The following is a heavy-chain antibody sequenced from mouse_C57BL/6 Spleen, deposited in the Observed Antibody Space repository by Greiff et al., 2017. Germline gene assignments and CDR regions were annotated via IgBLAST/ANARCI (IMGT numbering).Heavy chain of an antibody. Sequence: QVQLQQSGPELVKPGASVKISCKASGYAFSSSWMNWVKQRPGKGLEWIGRIYPGDGDTNYNGKFKGKATLTADNSSSTAYMQLSSLTSEDSAVYFCARSDYYGSEMDYWGQGTSFTVSS. V-gene: IGHV1-82*01. CDR2: IYPGDGDT. CDR3: ARSDYYGSEMDY. D-gene: IGHD1-1*01. CDR1: GYAFSSSW. J-gene: IGHJ4*01.